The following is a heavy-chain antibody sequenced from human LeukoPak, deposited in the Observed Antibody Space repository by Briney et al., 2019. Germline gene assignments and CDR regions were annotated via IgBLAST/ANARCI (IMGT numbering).Heavy chain of an antibody. D-gene: IGHD5-18*01. CDR1: GFTFDDYA. CDR2: ISWNSGSI. V-gene: IGHV3-9*03. Sequence: GGSLRLSCAASGFTFDDYAMHWVRQAPGKGLEWVSGISWNSGSIGYADSVKGRFTISRDNAKNSLYLQMNSLRAEDMALYYCAKGGYSYGDPYDYWGQGTLVTVSS. J-gene: IGHJ4*02. CDR3: AKGGYSYGDPYDY.